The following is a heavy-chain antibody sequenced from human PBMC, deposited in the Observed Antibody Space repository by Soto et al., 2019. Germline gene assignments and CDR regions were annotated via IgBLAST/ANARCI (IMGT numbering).Heavy chain of an antibody. CDR2: IRGTAT. CDR1: GFSFSSFA. V-gene: IGHV3-23*01. J-gene: IGHJ5*02. D-gene: IGHD2-21*01. CDR3: AKCAVLMPTSGGWCNWCDP. Sequence: EVQLLESGGTLVQPGESLRLSCEVSGFSFSSFAMNWVRQAPGEGLEWVSSIRGTATSYADSVKGRFTISRDNSKNTVYLQMNTLRGEDTAVYYGAKCAVLMPTSGGWCNWCDPWGQGTLVIVSS.